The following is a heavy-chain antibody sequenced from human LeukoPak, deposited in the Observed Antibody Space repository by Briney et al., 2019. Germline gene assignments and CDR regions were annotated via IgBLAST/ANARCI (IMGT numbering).Heavy chain of an antibody. CDR2: INPNHGDT. Sequence: GASVKVSCKASGYTFTGYYMHWVRQAPGQGLEWMGWINPNHGDTNYAQKFQGRVTMTRDTSISTAYMELSRLRSDDTAVYYCARDKSDYYYDSSGYYHVGGWFDPWGQGTLVTVSS. D-gene: IGHD3-22*01. CDR3: ARDKSDYYYDSSGYYHVGGWFDP. V-gene: IGHV1-2*02. CDR1: GYTFTGYY. J-gene: IGHJ5*02.